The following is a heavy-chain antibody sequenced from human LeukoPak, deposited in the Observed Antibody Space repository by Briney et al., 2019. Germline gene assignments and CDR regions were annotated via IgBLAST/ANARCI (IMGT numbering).Heavy chain of an antibody. V-gene: IGHV1-46*01. J-gene: IGHJ5*02. CDR1: GYSFTSHY. CDR3: ARDNSIHERGWCFDP. D-gene: IGHD2-8*02. Sequence: ASVKVSCKASGYSFTSHYMHWVRQAPAQGLEWMGLINPRGTSTIYAEKFQGRIIMTRDISTTTDYMELSSLKSDDTAVYYCARDNSIHERGWCFDPWGQGTLVTVSS. CDR2: INPRGTST.